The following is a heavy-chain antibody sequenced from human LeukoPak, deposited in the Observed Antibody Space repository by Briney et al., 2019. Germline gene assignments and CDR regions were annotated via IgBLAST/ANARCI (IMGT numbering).Heavy chain of an antibody. Sequence: SETLSLTCTVSGGSISSGGYYWSWIRQPPGKGLEWIGSIYYSGSTYYNPSLKSRVTISVDTSKNQFSLKLSSVTAADTAVYYCARDGTTLGFDYWGQGTLVTVSS. CDR1: GGSISSGGYY. D-gene: IGHD4-11*01. CDR3: ARDGTTLGFDY. J-gene: IGHJ4*02. CDR2: IYYSGST. V-gene: IGHV4-39*07.